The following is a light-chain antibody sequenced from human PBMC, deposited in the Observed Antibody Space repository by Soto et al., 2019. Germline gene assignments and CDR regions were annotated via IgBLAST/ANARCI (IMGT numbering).Light chain of an antibody. CDR2: EGT. CDR1: SRDVGSYDL. J-gene: IGLJ1*01. CDR3: CSYAGSTTYV. Sequence: QSALTQPASVSGSPGQSITISCTGTSRDVGSYDLVSWYQHHPGKAPKLMIYEGTKRPSGVSNRFSGSKSGNTASLAISGLQAEDEADYYCCSYAGSTTYVFGIGTKVTVL. V-gene: IGLV2-23*01.